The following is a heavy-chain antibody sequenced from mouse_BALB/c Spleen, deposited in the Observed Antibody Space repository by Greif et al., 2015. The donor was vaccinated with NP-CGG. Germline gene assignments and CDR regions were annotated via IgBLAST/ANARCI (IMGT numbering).Heavy chain of an antibody. CDR3: ARWDWYFDV. CDR1: GFNIKDTY. V-gene: IGHV14-3*02. CDR2: IDPANGNT. J-gene: IGHJ1*01. Sequence: EVQLQQSGAELVKPGASVKLSCTASGFNIKDTYMHWVKQRPEQGLEWIGRIDPANGNTEYDPKFQGKATITADTSSNTAYLQLSSLTSEDTAVYYCARWDWYFDVWGAGTTVTVSS.